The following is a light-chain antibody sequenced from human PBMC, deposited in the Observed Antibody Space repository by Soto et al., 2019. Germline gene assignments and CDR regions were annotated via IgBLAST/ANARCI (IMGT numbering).Light chain of an antibody. Sequence: EIVLTQSPGTLSLSPGERATLSCRASQSVSSSYLAWYQQKPGQAPRLIIYGASSRATGIPDRFSGSGSGTDFTLTISILEPEDFAVYYCQQYGSSPMYTFGQGTKLEIK. CDR3: QQYGSSPMYT. CDR1: QSVSSSY. J-gene: IGKJ2*01. V-gene: IGKV3-20*01. CDR2: GAS.